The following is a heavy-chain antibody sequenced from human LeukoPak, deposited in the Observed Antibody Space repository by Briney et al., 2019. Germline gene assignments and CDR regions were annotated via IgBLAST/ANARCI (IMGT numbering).Heavy chain of an antibody. CDR1: GFTFSSYS. D-gene: IGHD6-19*01. CDR3: ARDPQIAVAGTSHFDY. Sequence: GVSLRLSCAASGFTFSSYSMNWDRQAPGKGLEWVSSISSSSSYIYYADSVKGRFTISRDNAKNSLYLQMNSLRAEDTAVYYCARDPQIAVAGTSHFDYWGQGTLVTVSS. CDR2: ISSSSSYI. J-gene: IGHJ4*02. V-gene: IGHV3-21*01.